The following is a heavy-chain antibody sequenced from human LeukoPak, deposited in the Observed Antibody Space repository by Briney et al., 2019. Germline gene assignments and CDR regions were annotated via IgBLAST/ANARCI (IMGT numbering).Heavy chain of an antibody. CDR3: ATGLGYYGSGTIDY. CDR1: GYTFTGYF. V-gene: IGHV1-2*02. D-gene: IGHD3-10*01. J-gene: IGHJ4*02. Sequence: GASVKVSCKASGYTFTGYFIHWVRQTPGQGLEWMGWINPNSGGTNYAQKFQGRVTMTRDTSITTAYMELGRLTSDDTAVYYCATGLGYYGSGTIDYWGQGTLVTVSS. CDR2: INPNSGGT.